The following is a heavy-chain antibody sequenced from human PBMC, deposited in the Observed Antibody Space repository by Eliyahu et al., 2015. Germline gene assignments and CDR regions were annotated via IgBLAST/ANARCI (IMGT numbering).Heavy chain of an antibody. CDR3: AKSLYSKDWYYFDC. J-gene: IGHJ4*02. CDR1: GFTLNSYA. V-gene: IGHV3-23*01. D-gene: IGHD3/OR15-3a*01. CDR2: INDGGDVT. Sequence: ELQVLESGGGLIKPGGSLRXSCXASGFTLNSYAMSWVRQAPGKGLGXVSVINDGGDVTHFAGSVKGRFTISRDNSKNTLYLQMNSLRAEDTAVYYCAKSLYSKDWYYFDCWGQGTLVTVSS.